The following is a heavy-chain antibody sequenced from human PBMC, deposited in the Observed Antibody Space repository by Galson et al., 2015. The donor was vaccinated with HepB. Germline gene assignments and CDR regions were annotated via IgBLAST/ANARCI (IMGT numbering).Heavy chain of an antibody. J-gene: IGHJ4*02. CDR3: ARDSALGVVVTAMYYFDY. CDR1: GYTFTRYY. D-gene: IGHD2-21*02. Sequence: SCKASGYTFTRYYMHWVRQAPGQGLEWMGIINPSGGSTSYAQKFQGRVTMTRDTSTSTVYMELSSLRSEDTAVYYCARDSALGVVVTAMYYFDYWGQGTLVTVSS. V-gene: IGHV1-46*01. CDR2: INPSGGST.